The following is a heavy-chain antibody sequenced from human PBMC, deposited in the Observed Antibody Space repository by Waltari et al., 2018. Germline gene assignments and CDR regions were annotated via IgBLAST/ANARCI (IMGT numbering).Heavy chain of an antibody. J-gene: IGHJ4*02. D-gene: IGHD3-22*01. CDR1: GGSISSYY. V-gene: IGHV4-59*01. CDR3: ARKPYYYDSSGPIGGYFDY. CDR2: ISYSGST. Sequence: QVQLQESGPGLVKPSETLSLTCTVSGGSISSYYWSWIRQPPGKGLEWIGYISYSGSTNYNPSLKSRVTISVDTSKNQFSLKLSSVTAADTAVYYCARKPYYYDSSGPIGGYFDYWGQGTLVTVSS.